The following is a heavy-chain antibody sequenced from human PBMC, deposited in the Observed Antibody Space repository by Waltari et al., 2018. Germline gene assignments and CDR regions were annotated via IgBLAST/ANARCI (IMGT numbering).Heavy chain of an antibody. CDR3: ATDLAGPEDR. CDR2: INEDGTFT. CDR1: GFTFSRYW. V-gene: IGHV3-74*03. J-gene: IGHJ5*02. Sequence: EVLLVESGGGLVQPGGSLSLSCAASGFTFSRYWIHWLRQVPGKGLEWVSRINEDGTFTSYADSAEGRFTIARDNAKSTLYLQMNSLRVDDTAVYYCATDLAGPEDRWGQGTLVTVSS.